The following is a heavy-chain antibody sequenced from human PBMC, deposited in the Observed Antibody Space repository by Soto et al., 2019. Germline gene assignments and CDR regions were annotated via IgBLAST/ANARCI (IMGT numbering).Heavy chain of an antibody. Sequence: QVQLVQSGAEVKKPGSSVKVSCKASGGTFSRNAFSWVRQAPGQGLEWMGGIIPIFGSANYAQKFQGRVTITADRSTSTAYMELSSLRSDDTAVYYCARDTIDARRPPYYYDMDVWGQGTTVTVSS. CDR2: IIPIFGSA. CDR3: ARDTIDARRPPYYYDMDV. D-gene: IGHD6-6*01. J-gene: IGHJ6*02. CDR1: GGTFSRNA. V-gene: IGHV1-69*06.